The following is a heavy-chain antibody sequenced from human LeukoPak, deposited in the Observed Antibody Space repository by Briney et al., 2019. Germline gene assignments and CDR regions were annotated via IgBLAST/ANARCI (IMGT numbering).Heavy chain of an antibody. CDR1: GGSISSYY. CDR3: ARSGVSSSYYYLNY. J-gene: IGHJ4*02. CDR2: IYHSGST. D-gene: IGHD3-22*01. V-gene: IGHV4-59*01. Sequence: PSETLSLTCTVSGGSISSYYWSWIRQPPGKGLEWIGFIYHSGSTNYNPSLKSRVTISVDTSKNEFSLKLSSVTTADTAVYYCARSGVSSSYYYLNYWGQGTLVTVSS.